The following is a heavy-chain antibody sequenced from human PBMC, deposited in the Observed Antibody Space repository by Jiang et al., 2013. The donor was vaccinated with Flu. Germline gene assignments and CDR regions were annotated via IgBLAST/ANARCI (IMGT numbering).Heavy chain of an antibody. J-gene: IGHJ3*02. CDR3: ARDKLIAARPGGYAFDI. CDR1: GYTFTSYA. D-gene: IGHD6-6*01. CDR2: INAGNGNT. V-gene: IGHV1-3*01. Sequence: GAEVKKPGASVKVSCKASGYTFTSYAMHWVRQAPGQRLEWMGWINAGNGNTKYSQKFQGRVTITRDTSASTAYMELSSLRSEDTAVYYCARDKLIAARPGGYAFDIWGKGQWSPSLQ.